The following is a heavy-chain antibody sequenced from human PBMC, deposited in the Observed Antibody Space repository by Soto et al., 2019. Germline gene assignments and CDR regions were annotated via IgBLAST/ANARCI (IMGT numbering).Heavy chain of an antibody. CDR1: GDSINNYY. V-gene: IGHV4-59*01. D-gene: IGHD3-3*01. J-gene: IGHJ4*02. CDR3: ARSGRFLELLFYLDH. CDR2: IYYSGST. Sequence: QVQLQESGPGLVKPSGTLSLTCTVSGDSINNYYWSWIRQSPGMGLEWIGYIYYSGSTTYNPSLKSRVTISVDRAKNQFSLRPRSVTAADTAVYYCARSGRFLELLFYLDHWGQGALVTVSS.